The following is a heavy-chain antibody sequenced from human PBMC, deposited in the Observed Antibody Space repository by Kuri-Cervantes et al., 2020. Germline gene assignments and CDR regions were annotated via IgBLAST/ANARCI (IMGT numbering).Heavy chain of an antibody. J-gene: IGHJ4*02. D-gene: IGHD3-22*01. CDR1: GFTFSSYS. V-gene: IGHV3-30*02. Sequence: GESLKISCAASGFTFSSYSMNWVRQAPGKGLEWVAVIWYDGSNKYYADSVKGRFTISRDNSKNTLYLQMNSLRAEDTAVYYCAKGRYYYDSSGYLLSDYWGQGTLVTVSS. CDR2: IWYDGSNK. CDR3: AKGRYYYDSSGYLLSDY.